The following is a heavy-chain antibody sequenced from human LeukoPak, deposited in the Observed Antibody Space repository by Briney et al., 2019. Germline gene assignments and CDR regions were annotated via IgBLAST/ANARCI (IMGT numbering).Heavy chain of an antibody. CDR2: IYYSGST. CDR1: GGSISSYY. CDR3: ARDRWILDP. V-gene: IGHV4-59*01. J-gene: IGHJ5*02. Sequence: SETLSLTCTVSGGSISSYYWSWIRQPPGKGLEWIGYIYYSGSTNYNPSLKSRVTISVDTYKNQFFLKLSSVTAADTAVYYCARDRWILDPWGQGTLVTVSS. D-gene: IGHD2-2*03.